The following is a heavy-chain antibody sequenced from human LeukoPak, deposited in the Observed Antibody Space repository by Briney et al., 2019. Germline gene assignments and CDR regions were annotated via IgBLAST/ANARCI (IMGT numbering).Heavy chain of an antibody. CDR3: ARDARDEGWEPRYFDY. J-gene: IGHJ4*02. V-gene: IGHV1-69*04. D-gene: IGHD1-26*01. CDR1: GGTFSSYA. Sequence: GASVKVSCKASGGTFSSYAISWVRQAPGQGLEWMGRIIPIFGIANYAQKFQGRVTITADKSTSTAYMELSSLRSEDTAVYYCARDARDEGWEPRYFDYWGQGTLVTVSS. CDR2: IIPIFGIA.